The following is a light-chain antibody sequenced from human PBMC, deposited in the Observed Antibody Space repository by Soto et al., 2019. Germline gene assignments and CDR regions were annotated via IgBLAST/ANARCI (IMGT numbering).Light chain of an antibody. CDR2: GAS. Sequence: EIVMTRSPATLSLSPGERATLSCRASESVSTNLAWYQQKAGQAPRLLIYGASTRATGIPARFSGSGSGTDFTLTISSLQPEDFAVYYCQQRASLFTFGGRTKVDIK. J-gene: IGKJ4*01. CDR1: ESVSTN. V-gene: IGKV3D-15*01. CDR3: QQRASLFT.